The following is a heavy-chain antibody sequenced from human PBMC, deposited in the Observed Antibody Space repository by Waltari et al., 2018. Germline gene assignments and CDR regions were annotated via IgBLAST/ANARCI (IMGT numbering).Heavy chain of an antibody. Sequence: QVQLQESGPGLVKPSQTLSLTCTVSGGSISSGAYYCSWIRQPPGKGLEWIGYIDYSGSTYYNTSLKSRVTISVDTSKNQFSLKLSSVTAADTAVYYCAVLTGRDAGIALRRYWDYWGQGTLVTVSS. J-gene: IGHJ4*02. CDR3: AVLTGRDAGIALRRYWDY. CDR1: GGSISSGAYY. D-gene: IGHD6-13*01. V-gene: IGHV4-30-4*08. CDR2: IDYSGST.